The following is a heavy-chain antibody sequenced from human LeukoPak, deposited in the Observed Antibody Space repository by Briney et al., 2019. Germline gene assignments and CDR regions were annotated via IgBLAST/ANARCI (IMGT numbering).Heavy chain of an antibody. V-gene: IGHV4-61*02. CDR3: ARDRGYYDFDQ. CDR1: GGSMSSGNYY. D-gene: IGHD3-10*01. Sequence: SETLSLTCTVSGGSMSSGNYYWNWIRQPAGKELEWIGRVHSSGNTTYNPSLKSRVTISVDTSKDQFSLRLNSVTAADTAVYYCARDRGYYDFDQWGQGTLLTVSS. J-gene: IGHJ4*02. CDR2: VHSSGNT.